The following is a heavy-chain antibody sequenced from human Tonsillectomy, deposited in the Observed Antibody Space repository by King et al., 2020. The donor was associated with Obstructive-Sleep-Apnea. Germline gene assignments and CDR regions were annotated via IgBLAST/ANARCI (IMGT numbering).Heavy chain of an antibody. D-gene: IGHD2-2*01. CDR3: ARHPLSATNCRFDP. J-gene: IGHJ5*02. CDR1: GSRFTSYW. V-gene: IGHV5-10-1*01. CDR2: IDPSDSYT. Sequence: VQLVESGAEVKKPGESLRISCKGSGSRFTSYWISWVPQMPGKGLEWMGRIDPSDSYTNYSPSFQGHVTISADKSISTAYLQWSSLQASDTAIYYYARHPLSATNCRFDPWGQGTLVTVSS.